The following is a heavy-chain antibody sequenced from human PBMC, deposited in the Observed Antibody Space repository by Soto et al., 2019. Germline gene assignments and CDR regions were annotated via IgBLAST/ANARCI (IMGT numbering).Heavy chain of an antibody. CDR2: FIPIFGTV. Sequence: PPGKVSCKASEATFTGFAITWVRQPLGQGLEWLGGFIPIFGTVNYAQKFQGRVTITADESTSTAYMELGSLRSEDTAVYYCASSPITIFGVVTRTSYYYYGMDVWGQGTTVTVSS. D-gene: IGHD3-3*01. CDR1: EATFTGFA. CDR3: ASSPITIFGVVTRTSYYYYGMDV. J-gene: IGHJ6*02. V-gene: IGHV1-69*01.